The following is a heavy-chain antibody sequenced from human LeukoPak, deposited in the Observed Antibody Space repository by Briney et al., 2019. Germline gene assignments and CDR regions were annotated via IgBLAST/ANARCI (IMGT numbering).Heavy chain of an antibody. D-gene: IGHD1-20*01. V-gene: IGHV4-61*01. CDR3: ARDHPYNWNYFDY. CDR1: GGSISSGSYD. J-gene: IGHJ4*02. CDR2: IYYSGST. Sequence: SQTLSLTCTVSGGSISSGSYDWSWIRQPPGKGQEWIGYIYYSGSTNYNPSLKSRVTISVDTSKNQFSLKLSSVTAADTAVYYCARDHPYNWNYFDYWGQGTLVTVSS.